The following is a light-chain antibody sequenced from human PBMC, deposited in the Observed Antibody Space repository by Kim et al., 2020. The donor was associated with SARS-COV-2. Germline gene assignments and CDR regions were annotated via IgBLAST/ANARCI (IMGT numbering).Light chain of an antibody. CDR1: QSVSRN. CDR3: QQFGSSPKYS. V-gene: IGKV3-20*01. J-gene: IGKJ2*03. CDR2: GAS. Sequence: WSPGERATLSCRASQSVSRNLAWYQQKPGQAPRLLIYGASSRATGIPDRFGGSGSGTDFTLTISRLEPEDFAVYYCQQFGSSPKYSFGQGTKLEIK.